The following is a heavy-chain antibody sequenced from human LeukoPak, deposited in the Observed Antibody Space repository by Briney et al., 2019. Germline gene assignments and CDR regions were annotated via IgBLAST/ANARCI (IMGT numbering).Heavy chain of an antibody. CDR1: GFTFSSYA. D-gene: IGHD3-10*01. CDR2: ISGSGGST. J-gene: IGHJ4*02. CDR3: AKDLRYYGSGTDY. Sequence: SGGSLRLSCAASGFTFSSYAMSWVRQAPGKGLEWVSAISGSGGSTYYADSVKGRFTISRDNSKNTLYLQMNSLRAEDTAVYYCAKDLRYYGSGTDYWGQGTLVTVSS. V-gene: IGHV3-23*01.